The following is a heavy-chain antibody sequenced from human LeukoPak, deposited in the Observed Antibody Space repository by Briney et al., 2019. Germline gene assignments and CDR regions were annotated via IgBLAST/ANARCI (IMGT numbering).Heavy chain of an antibody. D-gene: IGHD3-9*01. Sequence: GGSLRLSCAASGFTFPNYAMSWVRQAPGKGLEWVSVISNSGGSTWYADSVKARFTISRDNSMNTLNLQMDSLRAEDSAVYYCAPDLWGSDWSVDYWGQGTLVTVSS. CDR2: ISNSGGST. CDR1: GFTFPNYA. CDR3: APDLWGSDWSVDY. V-gene: IGHV3-23*01. J-gene: IGHJ4*02.